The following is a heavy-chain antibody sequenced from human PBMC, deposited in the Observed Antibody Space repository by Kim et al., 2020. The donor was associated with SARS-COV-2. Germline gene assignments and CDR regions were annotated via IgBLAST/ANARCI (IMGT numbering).Heavy chain of an antibody. CDR1: GFTFSVYA. J-gene: IGHJ4*02. CDR3: AKRPAWGSYRFTEAGFDY. CDR2: IGDDSGTT. Sequence: GGSLRLSCAASGFTFSVYALSWVRQAPGKGLEWVSSIGDDSGTTYYADSVKGRFTISRDNSKNTLHLQMNNLRAEDTAVYYCAKRPAWGSYRFTEAGFDYWGQGTLVTVSS. V-gene: IGHV3-23*01. D-gene: IGHD3-16*02.